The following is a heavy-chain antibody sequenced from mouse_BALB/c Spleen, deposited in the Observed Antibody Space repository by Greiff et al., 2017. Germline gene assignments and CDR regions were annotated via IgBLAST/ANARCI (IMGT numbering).Heavy chain of an antibody. J-gene: IGHJ4*01. CDR1: GYTFTSYY. Sequence: VQLQQSGPELVKPGASVRISCKASGYTFTSYYIHWVKQRPGQGLEWIGWIYPGNVNTKYNEKFKGKATLTADKSSSTAYMQLSSLTSEDSAVYFCARSEDYAYAMDYWGQGTSVTVSS. D-gene: IGHD1-1*01. CDR3: ARSEDYAYAMDY. CDR2: IYPGNVNT. V-gene: IGHV1S56*01.